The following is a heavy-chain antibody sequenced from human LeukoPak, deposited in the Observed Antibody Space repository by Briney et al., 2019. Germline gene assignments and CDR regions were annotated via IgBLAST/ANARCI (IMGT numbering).Heavy chain of an antibody. J-gene: IGHJ6*03. V-gene: IGHV3-30*04. CDR3: ARDGYYGSGSYTYYYYMDV. CDR1: GFTFGSYA. D-gene: IGHD3-10*01. CDR2: ISYDGSNK. Sequence: PGGSLRLSCAASGFTFGSYAMHWVRQAPGKGLEWVAVISYDGSNKYYADSVKGRFTISRDNSKNTLYLQMNSLRAEDTAVYYCARDGYYGSGSYTYYYYMDVWGKGTTVTVSS.